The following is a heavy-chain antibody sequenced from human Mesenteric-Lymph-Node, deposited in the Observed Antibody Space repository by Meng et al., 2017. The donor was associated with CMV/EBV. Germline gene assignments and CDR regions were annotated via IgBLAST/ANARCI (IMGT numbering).Heavy chain of an antibody. CDR3: ARADPQANWFDP. V-gene: IGHV3-13*01. CDR1: GFTFSSYS. Sequence: GGSLRLSCAASGFTFSSYSMNWVRQAPGKGLEWVSAIGTAGDTYYPGSVKGRFTISRENAKNSLYLQMNSLRAGDTAVYYCARADPQANWFDPWGQGTLVTVSS. J-gene: IGHJ5*02. CDR2: IGTAGDT.